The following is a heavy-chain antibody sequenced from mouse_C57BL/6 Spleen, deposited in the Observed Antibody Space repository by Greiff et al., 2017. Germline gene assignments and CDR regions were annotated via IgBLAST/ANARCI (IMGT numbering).Heavy chain of an antibody. J-gene: IGHJ1*03. Sequence: EVQLQQSGPGLVKPSQSLSLTCSVTGYSITSGYYWNWIRQFPGNKLEWMGYISYDGSNNYNPSLKNRISITRDTSKNQFFLKLNSVTTEDTATYYCAREGYYRYFDVWGTRTTVTGSS. D-gene: IGHD2-2*01. CDR3: AREGYYRYFDV. CDR1: GYSITSGYY. V-gene: IGHV3-6*01. CDR2: ISYDGSN.